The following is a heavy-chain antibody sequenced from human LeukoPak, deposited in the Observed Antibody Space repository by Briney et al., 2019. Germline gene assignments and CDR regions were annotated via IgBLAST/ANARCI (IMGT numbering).Heavy chain of an antibody. J-gene: IGHJ4*02. CDR3: ARQGFDSSSWYYFDY. CDR2: IYYSGST. D-gene: IGHD6-13*01. Sequence: PSETLSLTCTVSGGSISSSRDYWAWIRQPPGKGLEWIANIYYSGSTYYSPSLKSRVTISVDTSKNQFSLKLSSVTAADTAVYYCARQGFDSSSWYYFDYWGQGTLVTVSS. CDR1: GGSISSSRDY. V-gene: IGHV4-39*01.